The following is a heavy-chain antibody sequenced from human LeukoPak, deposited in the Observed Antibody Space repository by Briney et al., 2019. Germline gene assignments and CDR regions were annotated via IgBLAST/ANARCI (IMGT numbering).Heavy chain of an antibody. J-gene: IGHJ4*02. V-gene: IGHV4-34*01. CDR3: SRVTRFTQFGELWCEY. Sequence: SETLSLTCAVYGGSFSGFYWGWIRQAPGKGLEWIGEINHSGSTNYNPSLKSRANISVDTSKNQFSLKLSSVTAADTALYFCSRVTRFTQFGELWCEYWGQGTLVSVSS. D-gene: IGHD3-10*01. CDR1: GGSFSGFY. CDR2: INHSGST.